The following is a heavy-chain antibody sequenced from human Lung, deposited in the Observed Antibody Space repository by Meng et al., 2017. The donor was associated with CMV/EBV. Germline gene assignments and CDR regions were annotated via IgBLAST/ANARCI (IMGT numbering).Heavy chain of an antibody. CDR1: GYTFTSDD. CDR2: MNPNSGNT. J-gene: IGHJ4*02. Sequence: KASGYTFTSDDINWVRRATGQGLEWMGWMNPNSGNTGYAQKFQGRVTMTRNTSISTAYMELSSLRSEDTAVYYYARGLQYSSGLTDYWGQGTLVTVSS. V-gene: IGHV1-8*01. CDR3: ARGLQYSSGLTDY. D-gene: IGHD6-19*01.